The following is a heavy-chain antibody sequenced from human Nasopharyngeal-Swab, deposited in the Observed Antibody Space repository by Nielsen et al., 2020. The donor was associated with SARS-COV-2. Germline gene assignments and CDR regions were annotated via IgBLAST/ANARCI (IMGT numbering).Heavy chain of an antibody. V-gene: IGHV3-48*01. D-gene: IGHD1-14*01. CDR3: ATGEPNYYYYYGMDV. Sequence: GESLKISCAASGFTFSSYSMNWIRQAPGKGLEWVSYISSSGSTIYYADSVKGRFTISRDNAKNSLYLQMNSLRAEDTAVYYCATGEPNYYYYYGMDVWGQGTTVTVSS. J-gene: IGHJ6*02. CDR2: ISSSGSTI. CDR1: GFTFSSYS.